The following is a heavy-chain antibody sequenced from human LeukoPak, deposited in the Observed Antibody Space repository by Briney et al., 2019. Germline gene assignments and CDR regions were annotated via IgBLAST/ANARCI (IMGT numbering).Heavy chain of an antibody. D-gene: IGHD1-1*01. V-gene: IGHV3-23*01. CDR1: GFTFSSYP. J-gene: IGHJ6*04. CDR3: AKAGATGTPYYYYGMDV. CDR2: ISGSGGST. Sequence: PGGSLRLSCSASGFTFSSYPMHWVRQAPGKGLEWVSAISGSGGSTYYADSVKGRFTISRDNSKNTLYLQMNSLRAEDTAAYYCAKAGATGTPYYYYGMDVWGKGTTVTVSS.